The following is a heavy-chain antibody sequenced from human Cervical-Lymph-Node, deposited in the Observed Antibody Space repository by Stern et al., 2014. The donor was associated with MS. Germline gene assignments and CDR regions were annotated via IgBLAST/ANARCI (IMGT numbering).Heavy chain of an antibody. V-gene: IGHV1-69*01. J-gene: IGHJ6*02. CDR2: IIPNFGTT. CDR3: ARDNDDHGMDV. D-gene: IGHD1-1*01. CDR1: GDTLSNFA. Sequence: QVQLVQSGAEVKKPGSSVTVSCKASGDTLSNFAISWVRQAPGQGLEWMGGIIPNFGTTHYAQKFQDRITITADESTGTAYMDLSSLRAEDTAVYYCARDNDDHGMDVWGQGTTITVSS.